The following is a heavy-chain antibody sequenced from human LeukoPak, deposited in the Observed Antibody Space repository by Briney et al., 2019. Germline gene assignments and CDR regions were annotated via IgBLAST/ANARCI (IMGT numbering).Heavy chain of an antibody. CDR3: AREGVVVPAAINGAFDI. CDR2: IYTSGST. V-gene: IGHV4-4*07. J-gene: IGHJ3*02. Sequence: SETLSLTCTVSGGSISSYYWSWIRQPAGKGLEWIGRIYTSGSTNYNPSLKSRVTMSVDTSKNQFSLKLSSVTAADTAVYYCAREGVVVPAAINGAFDIWGQGTMVTVSS. D-gene: IGHD2-2*02. CDR1: GGSISSYY.